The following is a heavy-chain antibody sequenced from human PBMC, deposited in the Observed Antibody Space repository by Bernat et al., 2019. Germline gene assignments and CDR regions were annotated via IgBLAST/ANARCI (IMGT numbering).Heavy chain of an antibody. Sequence: QVQLQESGPGLVKPSETLSLTCTVSGGSVSSGSYYWSWIRQPPGKGLEWIGYIYYSGSTNYNPSLKSRVTISVDTSKNQFSLKLSSVTAADTAVYYCARGRGYDRLHNWFDPWGQGTLVTVSS. D-gene: IGHD5-12*01. CDR2: IYYSGST. V-gene: IGHV4-61*01. CDR3: ARGRGYDRLHNWFDP. CDR1: GGSVSSGSYY. J-gene: IGHJ5*02.